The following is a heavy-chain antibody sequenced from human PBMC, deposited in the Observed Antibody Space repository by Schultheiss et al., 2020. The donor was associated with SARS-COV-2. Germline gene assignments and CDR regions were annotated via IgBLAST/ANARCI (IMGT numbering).Heavy chain of an antibody. CDR2: IYYSGST. CDR1: GGSISSGGYY. J-gene: IGHJ4*02. CDR3: ARAVQLWPKSFDY. D-gene: IGHD5-18*01. Sequence: SQTLSLTCTVSGGSISSGGYYWSWIRQHPGKGLEWIGYIYYSGSTFYNPSLKSRATMSVDRSKNQFSLKLSSVTAADTAVYYCARAVQLWPKSFDYWGQGTLVTVSS. V-gene: IGHV4-31*03.